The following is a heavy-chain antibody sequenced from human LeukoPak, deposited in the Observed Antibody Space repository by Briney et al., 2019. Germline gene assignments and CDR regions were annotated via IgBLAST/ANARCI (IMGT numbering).Heavy chain of an antibody. Sequence: KPSETLSLTCAVYGGSFSGYYWSWIRQPPGKGLEWIGEINHSGSTNYNPSLKSRVTISVDTSKNQFSLKLSSVTAADTAVYYCARQGTMTRGGYWLDPWGRGTLVTVS. CDR3: ARQGTMTRGGYWLDP. V-gene: IGHV4-34*01. CDR2: INHSGST. J-gene: IGHJ5*02. D-gene: IGHD3-10*01. CDR1: GGSFSGYY.